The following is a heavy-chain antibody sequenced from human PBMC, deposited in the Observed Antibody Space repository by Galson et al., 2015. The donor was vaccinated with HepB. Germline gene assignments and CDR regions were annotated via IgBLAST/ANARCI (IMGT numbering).Heavy chain of an antibody. CDR3: TSRYYGSGSYYPMYDSVWGHYHYYGMDV. CDR1: GFTFSGSA. V-gene: IGHV3-73*01. Sequence: SLRLSCAASGFTFSGSAMHWARQASGKGLEWVGRIRSKANSYATAYAASVKGRFTISRDDSKNTAYLQMNSLKTEDTAVYYCTSRYYGSGSYYPMYDSVWGHYHYYGMDVWGQGTTVTVSS. CDR2: IRSKANSYAT. D-gene: IGHD3-10*01. J-gene: IGHJ6*02.